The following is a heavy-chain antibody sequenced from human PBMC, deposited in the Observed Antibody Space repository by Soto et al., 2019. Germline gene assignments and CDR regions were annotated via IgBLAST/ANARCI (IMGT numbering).Heavy chain of an antibody. Sequence: SGGSLRLSCTASGFSFSSHWMTWVRQAPGKGLVWVANINGDGSEVYYVDSVKGRFTVSRDNTKNSVYLQMNNLGVEDTAVYYCARDSSDWSRDYWGQGTLVTVSS. CDR1: GFSFSSHW. J-gene: IGHJ4*02. V-gene: IGHV3-7*01. CDR3: ARDSSDWSRDY. CDR2: INGDGSEV. D-gene: IGHD6-19*01.